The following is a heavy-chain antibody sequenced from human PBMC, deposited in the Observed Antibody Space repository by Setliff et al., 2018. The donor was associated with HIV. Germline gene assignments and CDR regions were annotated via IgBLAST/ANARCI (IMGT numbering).Heavy chain of an antibody. V-gene: IGHV4-4*08. D-gene: IGHD3-22*01. CDR1: GGSMSTYY. J-gene: IGHJ3*02. Sequence: SETLSLTCTVSGGSMSTYYWSWIRQPPGKGLEWIGYIYTSGSTNYNPSLRSRVTISVDTSKNQFSLKLSSVTAADTAVYYCARHSITLVVGVPERDDAFDIWGQGTMVTVSS. CDR2: IYTSGST. CDR3: ARHSITLVVGVPERDDAFDI.